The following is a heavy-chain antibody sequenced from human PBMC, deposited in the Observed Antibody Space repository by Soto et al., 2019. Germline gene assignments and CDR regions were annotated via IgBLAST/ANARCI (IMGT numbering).Heavy chain of an antibody. CDR1: GGSISSYY. Sequence: SETLSLTSTVSGGSISSYYWSWIRQPPGKGLEWIGYIYYSGSTNYNPSLKSRVTISVDTSKNQFSLKLSSVTAADTAVYYCARILSSGYYQSSLTFDYWGQGTLVTVSS. CDR3: ARILSSGYYQSSLTFDY. V-gene: IGHV4-59*01. CDR2: IYYSGST. J-gene: IGHJ4*02. D-gene: IGHD3-22*01.